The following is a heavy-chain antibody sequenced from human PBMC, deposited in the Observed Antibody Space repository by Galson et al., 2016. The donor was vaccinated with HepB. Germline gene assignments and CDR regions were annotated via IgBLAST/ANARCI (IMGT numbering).Heavy chain of an antibody. CDR2: ISYDVRNK. CDR1: GFTFISYD. D-gene: IGHD2-15*01. J-gene: IGHJ5*02. CDR3: AKGGYCSRARCPGRNWFDP. Sequence: SLRLSCAASGFTFISYDMHWVRQAPGKGLEWVAVISYDVRNKYYADSVKGRFTISRDNSKNTLYLQMNSLRGEDTAVYSCAKGGYCSRARCPGRNWFDPWGQGTLVTVSS. V-gene: IGHV3-30*04.